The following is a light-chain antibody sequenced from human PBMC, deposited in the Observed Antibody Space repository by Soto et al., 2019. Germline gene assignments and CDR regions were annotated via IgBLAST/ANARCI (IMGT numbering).Light chain of an antibody. Sequence: DIQMTQSPSTLSASVVDRFTITFLASQSISSWMAWFQQKPGNSPRLLIYKASTLQSGVPSRFSGSGSGTEFTLTISSLQPDDFAIYYCQHYNNYLWTFGQGTKVDIK. CDR1: QSISSW. CDR3: QHYNNYLWT. J-gene: IGKJ1*01. CDR2: KAS. V-gene: IGKV1-5*03.